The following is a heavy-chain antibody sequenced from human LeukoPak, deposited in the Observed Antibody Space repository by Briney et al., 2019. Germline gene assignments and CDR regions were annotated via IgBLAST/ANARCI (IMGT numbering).Heavy chain of an antibody. Sequence: SPVKVSCKACGGTFSSYAISWVRQAPGQGLEWMGGIIPIFGTANYAQKFQGRVTITTDESTSTAYMELSSLRSEDTAVYYCALDCQDIVVVPAASSWFDPWGQGTLVTVSS. CDR1: GGTFSSYA. V-gene: IGHV1-69*05. J-gene: IGHJ5*02. D-gene: IGHD2-2*01. CDR3: ALDCQDIVVVPAASSWFDP. CDR2: IIPIFGTA.